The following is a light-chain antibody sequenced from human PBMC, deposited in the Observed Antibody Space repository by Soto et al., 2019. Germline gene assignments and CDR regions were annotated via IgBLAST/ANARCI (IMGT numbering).Light chain of an antibody. CDR2: AAS. Sequence: DIQLTQSPSFLSASVGDRVTITCRASQGISSYLAWYQQKPGKAPKLLIYAASTLQSGVPSRLSGSGSGTEFTLTTSSLQPEDFATYYCQQLNSYPYTFGQGTKLEIK. V-gene: IGKV1-9*01. CDR3: QQLNSYPYT. CDR1: QGISSY. J-gene: IGKJ2*01.